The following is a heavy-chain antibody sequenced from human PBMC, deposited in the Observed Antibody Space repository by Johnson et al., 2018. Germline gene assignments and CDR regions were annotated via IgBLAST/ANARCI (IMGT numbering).Heavy chain of an antibody. CDR3: ARFTGGDWLGVFES. Sequence: QVQLVQSGGGVVQPGGSLRLSCAASGFTFSRHGMHWIRQAPGKGLEWVAVIWYDGSRSYYIESVKGRFTISRDNSRNTLHLQMNSLRAEDTAMYSCARFTGGDWLGVFESWGQGTMVTVSS. V-gene: IGHV3-33*01. J-gene: IGHJ3*02. CDR2: IWYDGSRS. D-gene: IGHD2-21*02. CDR1: GFTFSRHG.